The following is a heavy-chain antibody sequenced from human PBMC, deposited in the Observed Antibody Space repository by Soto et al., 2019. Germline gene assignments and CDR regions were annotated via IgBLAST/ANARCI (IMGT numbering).Heavy chain of an antibody. J-gene: IGHJ5*02. CDR2: ISAYNGNT. V-gene: IGHV1-18*01. CDR3: ARPEGLGDRVDPLYILYSPWFDP. D-gene: IGHD3-16*01. CDR1: GYTFTSYG. Sequence: ASVKVSCKASGYTFTSYGISWVRQAPGQGLEWMGWISAYNGNTNYAQKLQGRVTMTTDTSTSTAYMELRGLRSDDTAVYYCARPEGLGDRVDPLYILYSPWFDPWGQGTLVTVSS.